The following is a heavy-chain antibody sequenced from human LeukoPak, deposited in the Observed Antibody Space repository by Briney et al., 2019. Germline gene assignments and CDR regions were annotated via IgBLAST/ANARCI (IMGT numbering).Heavy chain of an antibody. CDR1: GFTFSSYA. Sequence: TGGSLRLSCAASGFTFSSYAMHWVRQAPGKGLEWVAVISYDGSNKYYADSVKGRFTISRDNAKNSLYLQMNSLRAEDTAVYYCAREGTMVRGVITYYYYMDVWGKGTTVTVSS. CDR2: ISYDGSNK. D-gene: IGHD3-10*01. V-gene: IGHV3-30*04. J-gene: IGHJ6*03. CDR3: AREGTMVRGVITYYYYMDV.